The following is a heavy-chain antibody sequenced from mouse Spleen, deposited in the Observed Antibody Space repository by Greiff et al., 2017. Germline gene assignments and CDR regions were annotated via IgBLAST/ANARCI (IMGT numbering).Heavy chain of an antibody. Sequence: VQLQQSGPGLVAPSQSLSITCTVSGFSLTSYGVDWVRQSPGKGLEWLGVIWGGGSTNYNSALKSRLSISKDNSKSQVFLKMNSLQTDDTAMYYCASYGSSYDYAMDYWGQGTSVTVSS. V-gene: IGHV2-6*01. CDR1: GFSLTSYG. CDR2: IWGGGST. CDR3: ASYGSSYDYAMDY. J-gene: IGHJ4*01. D-gene: IGHD1-1*01.